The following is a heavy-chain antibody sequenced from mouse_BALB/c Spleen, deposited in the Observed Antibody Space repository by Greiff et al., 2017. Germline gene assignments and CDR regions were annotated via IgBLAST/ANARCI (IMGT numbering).Heavy chain of an antibody. CDR3: ARQYYRGYFDY. D-gene: IGHD2-12*01. CDR1: GFTFSSYT. J-gene: IGHJ2*01. Sequence: EVHLVESGGGLVQPGGSLKLSCAASGFTFSSYTMSWVRQTPEKRLEWVAYISNGGGSTYYPDTVKGRFTISRDNAKNTLYLQMSSLKSEDTAMYYCARQYYRGYFDYWGQGTTLTVPS. CDR2: ISNGGGST. V-gene: IGHV5-12-2*01.